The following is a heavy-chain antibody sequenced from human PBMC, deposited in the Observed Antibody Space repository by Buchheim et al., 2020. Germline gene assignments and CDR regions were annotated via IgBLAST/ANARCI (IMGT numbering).Heavy chain of an antibody. D-gene: IGHD3-9*01. CDR1: GGSVSSSGHY. CDR3: ANRVETGPFSNFDY. Sequence: QLQLQESGPGLVKPSETLALICTVSGGSVSSSGHYWGWVRQPPGKALEWIATISYTGNTYYNVSLKSRVTIYVDRPNNQFSLNLNSVTAADTATYYCANRVETGPFSNFDYWGQGT. V-gene: IGHV4-39*01. CDR2: ISYTGNT. J-gene: IGHJ4*02.